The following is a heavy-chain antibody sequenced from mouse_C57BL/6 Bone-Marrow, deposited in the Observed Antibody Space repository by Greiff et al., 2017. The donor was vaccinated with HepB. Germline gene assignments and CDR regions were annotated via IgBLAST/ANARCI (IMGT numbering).Heavy chain of an antibody. CDR2: ISYSGST. CDR3: ARRYYGSSSYAMDY. Sequence: EVQLVESGPGLAKPSQTLSLTCSVTGYSITSDYRNWIRKFPGNKLEYMGYISYSGSTYYNPSLNSRISITLDTTKNQYYLQLNSVTTEHTATYYCARRYYGSSSYAMDYWGQGTSVTVSS. V-gene: IGHV3-8*01. D-gene: IGHD1-1*01. CDR1: GYSITSDY. J-gene: IGHJ4*01.